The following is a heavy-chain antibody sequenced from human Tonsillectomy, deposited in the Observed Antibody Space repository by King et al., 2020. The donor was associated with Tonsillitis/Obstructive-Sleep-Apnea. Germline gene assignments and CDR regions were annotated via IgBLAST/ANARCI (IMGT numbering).Heavy chain of an antibody. D-gene: IGHD2-2*01. Sequence: VQLVESGGGLVQPGGSLRLSCAASAFTFSSYAMSWVRQPPGQGLEWVSAVSGSGGRTYYADSVKGRFTISRDNSKNTLYLQMNSLRAEDTAVYYSAKGDQPYYYYYMDVWGKGPTVSVSS. J-gene: IGHJ6*03. V-gene: IGHV3-23*04. CDR3: AKGDQPYYYYYMDV. CDR2: VSGSGGRT. CDR1: AFTFSSYA.